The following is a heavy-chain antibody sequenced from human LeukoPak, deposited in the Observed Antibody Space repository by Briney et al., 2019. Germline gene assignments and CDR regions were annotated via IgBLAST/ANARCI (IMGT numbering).Heavy chain of an antibody. CDR1: GFTFSSYW. J-gene: IGHJ4*02. CDR3: AKDWQKGYCSGGSCYSVVGSDY. Sequence: GGSLRLSCAASGFTFSSYWMHWVRQAPGKGLVWVSRINSDGSSTSYADSVKGRFTISRDNAKNTLYLQMNSLRAEDTAVYYCAKDWQKGYCSGGSCYSVVGSDYWGQGTLVTVSS. D-gene: IGHD2-15*01. CDR2: INSDGSST. V-gene: IGHV3-74*01.